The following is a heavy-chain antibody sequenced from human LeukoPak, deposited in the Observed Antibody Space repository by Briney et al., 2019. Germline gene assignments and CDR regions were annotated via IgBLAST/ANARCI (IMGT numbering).Heavy chain of an antibody. CDR1: GGSISSNTHY. V-gene: IGHV4-39*07. Sequence: TSETLSLTCTVSGGSISSNTHYWGWIRQPPGKGLEWIGSIYYSGSTYYNPSLKSRVTISVDTSKNQFSLKLSSVTAADTAVYYYAFSRYFDWLFHGGSYPYWGQGTLVTVSS. J-gene: IGHJ4*02. D-gene: IGHD3-9*01. CDR3: AFSRYFDWLFHGGSYPY. CDR2: IYYSGST.